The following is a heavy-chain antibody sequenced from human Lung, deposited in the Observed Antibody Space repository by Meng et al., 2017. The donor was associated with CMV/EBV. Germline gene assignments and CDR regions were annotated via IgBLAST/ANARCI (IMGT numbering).Heavy chain of an antibody. CDR2: IQPSSGYT. CDR1: GYFFNDHF. Sequence: SVXVSCKASGYFFNDHFMHWVRQAPGQGLEWMGWIQPSSGYTNYAQNFQGRVTMTSDSSIATAYMELTRLTSDDTAVYYCARDHDWGADYWGQGTLVTVSS. CDR3: ARDHDWGADY. J-gene: IGHJ4*02. V-gene: IGHV1-2*02. D-gene: IGHD3-16*01.